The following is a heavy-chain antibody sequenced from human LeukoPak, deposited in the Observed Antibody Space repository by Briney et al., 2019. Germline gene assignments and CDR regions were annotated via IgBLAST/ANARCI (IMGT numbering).Heavy chain of an antibody. D-gene: IGHD2/OR15-2a*01. CDR3: AREQAGGLSDY. J-gene: IGHJ4*02. CDR1: GYTFLNYG. CDR2: VRADNGNT. V-gene: IGHV1-18*01. Sequence: GASVKVSCKASGYTFLNYGVSWVRQAPGQGLEWVGWVRADNGNTDYPQKFQGRVTMTTDTSTNTAYMEMRSLRSDDTAVYYCAREQAGGLSDYWGQGTLVTVSS.